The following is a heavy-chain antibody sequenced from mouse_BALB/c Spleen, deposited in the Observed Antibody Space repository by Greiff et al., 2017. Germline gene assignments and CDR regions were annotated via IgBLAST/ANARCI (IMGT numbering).Heavy chain of an antibody. CDR1: GFNIKDTY. Sequence: VQLQQSGAELVKPGASVKLPCTASGFNIKDTYMHWVKQRPEQGLEWIGRIDPANGNTKYDPKFQGKATITADTSSNTAYLQLSSLTSEDTAVYYCARGRDYDVFAYWGQGTLVTVSA. J-gene: IGHJ3*01. CDR2: IDPANGNT. CDR3: ARGRDYDVFAY. V-gene: IGHV14-3*02. D-gene: IGHD2-4*01.